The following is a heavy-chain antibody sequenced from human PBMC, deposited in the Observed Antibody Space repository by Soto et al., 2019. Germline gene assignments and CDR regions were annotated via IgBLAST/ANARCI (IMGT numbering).Heavy chain of an antibody. Sequence: TGGSLRLSCAASGFTFSTYTVTWVRQASGKGLEWVGRIRSKPNSYATAYAESVKGRFTISRDDSKNTAYLQMNSLKIEDTAVYYCTRHSIDFWXQGTLVTVSS. V-gene: IGHV3-73*01. CDR1: GFTFSTYT. CDR3: TRHSIDF. J-gene: IGHJ4*02. CDR2: IRSKPNSYAT.